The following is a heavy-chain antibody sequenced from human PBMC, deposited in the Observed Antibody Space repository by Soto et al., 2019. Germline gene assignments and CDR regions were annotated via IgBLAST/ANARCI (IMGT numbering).Heavy chain of an antibody. CDR2: ISWNSGSI. J-gene: IGHJ4*02. D-gene: IGHD6-13*01. CDR1: GFTFDDHA. CDR3: AKDGAAAGILPFDY. Sequence: EVQLVESGGGLVQPGRSLRLSCAASGFTFDDHAMHWVRQAPGKGLEWVSGISWNSGSIGYADSVKGRFTISRDNAKNSLYLKMNSLRAEDTALYYCAKDGAAAGILPFDYWGQGTLVTVSS. V-gene: IGHV3-9*01.